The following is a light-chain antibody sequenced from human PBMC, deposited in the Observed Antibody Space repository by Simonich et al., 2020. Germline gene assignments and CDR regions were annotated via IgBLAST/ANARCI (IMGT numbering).Light chain of an antibody. CDR1: SLRSYY. J-gene: IGLJ2*01. CDR2: GKN. V-gene: IGLV3-19*01. CDR3: NSRDSSGNHVV. Sequence: SSELTQDPAVSVALGQTVRITCQGDSLRSYYASWYQQKPGQAPKLVIYGKNNRPSVIPDRFSGSSSGNTASLTITGAQAEDEADYYCNSRDSSGNHVVFGGGTKLTVL.